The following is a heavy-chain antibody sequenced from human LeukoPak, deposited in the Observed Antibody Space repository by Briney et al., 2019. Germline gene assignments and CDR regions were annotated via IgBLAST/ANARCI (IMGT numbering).Heavy chain of an antibody. CDR2: FDVAETDT. CDR3: SSSGVEEWQGLHF. V-gene: IGHV1-24*01. J-gene: IGHJ4*02. Sequence: GASVKVSCKVSGYTLSELSMHWVRQSPGKGLEWMGGFDVAETDTIYAQKFQGRVTMTEGTSTDTAYMELNSLSSEDTAVYYCSSSGVEEWQGLHFWGQGTLVTVSS. D-gene: IGHD3-3*01. CDR1: GYTLSELS.